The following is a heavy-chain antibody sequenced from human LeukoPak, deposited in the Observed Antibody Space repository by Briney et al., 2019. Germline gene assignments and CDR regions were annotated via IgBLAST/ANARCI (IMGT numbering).Heavy chain of an antibody. D-gene: IGHD5-24*01. CDR3: ARGGWLQFSS. V-gene: IGHV3-23*01. Sequence: GGSLRLSCAASGFTFSSYAMSWVRQAPEKGLEWVSAISGSGGSTYYADSVKGRFTISRDNSKNTLYLQMNSLRAEDTAVYYCARGGWLQFSSWGQGTLVTVSS. CDR1: GFTFSSYA. CDR2: ISGSGGST. J-gene: IGHJ4*02.